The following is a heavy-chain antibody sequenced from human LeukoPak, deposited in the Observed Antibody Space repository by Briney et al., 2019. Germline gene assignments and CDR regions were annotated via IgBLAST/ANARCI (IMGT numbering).Heavy chain of an antibody. V-gene: IGHV3-15*01. CDR1: GFTFSNAW. J-gene: IGHJ6*04. Sequence: GGSLRLSCAASGFTFSNAWMSWVRQAPGKGLEWVGRIKSKTDGGTTDYAAPVKGRFTISRDDSKNTLYLQMNSLRAEDTAVYYCARDRTYYDFWSGSHAPYVWGKGTTVTVSS. CDR3: ARDRTYYDFWSGSHAPYV. D-gene: IGHD3-3*01. CDR2: IKSKTDGGTT.